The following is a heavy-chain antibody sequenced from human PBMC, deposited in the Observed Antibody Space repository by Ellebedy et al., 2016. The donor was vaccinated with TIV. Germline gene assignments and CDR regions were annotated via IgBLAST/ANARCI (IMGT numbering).Heavy chain of an antibody. Sequence: AASVKVSCKASGYTFTSYAMNWVRQAPGQRLEWMGWINAGNGNTKYSQKFQGRVTITRDTSAITAYMELSSLTSEDTGVYYCARHLNGLGAWGQGTLVTVSS. V-gene: IGHV1-3*01. CDR2: INAGNGNT. CDR3: ARHLNGLGA. J-gene: IGHJ5*02. D-gene: IGHD3-16*01. CDR1: GYTFTSYA.